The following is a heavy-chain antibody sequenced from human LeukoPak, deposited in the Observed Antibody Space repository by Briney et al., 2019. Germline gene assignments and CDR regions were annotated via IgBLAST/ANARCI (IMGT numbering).Heavy chain of an antibody. CDR2: IIPIFGTT. J-gene: IGHJ4*02. D-gene: IGHD3-22*01. Sequence: SVKVSCKASGGTFSSYAVSGVRQAPGQGLEWMGGIIPIFGTTNYAQKFQGRVTITADESTSTAYMELSSLRSEDTAVYYCARTSLVVVNSYYFDYWGQGTLVTVSS. CDR3: ARTSLVVVNSYYFDY. V-gene: IGHV1-69*13. CDR1: GGTFSSYA.